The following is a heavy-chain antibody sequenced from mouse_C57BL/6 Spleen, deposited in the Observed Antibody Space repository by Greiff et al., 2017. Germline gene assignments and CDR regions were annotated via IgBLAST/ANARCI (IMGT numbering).Heavy chain of an antibody. CDR1: GFSLTSYG. Sequence: VQLQESGPGLVQPSQSLSITCTVSGFSLTSYGVHWVRQSPGQGLEWLGVIWSGGSTDYNAAFISRLSISKDNSKGQVFFKMNSLQADDTAIYYCARNLDGYYRRAWFAYWGQGTLVTVSA. CDR2: IWSGGST. J-gene: IGHJ3*01. D-gene: IGHD2-3*01. V-gene: IGHV2-2*01. CDR3: ARNLDGYYRRAWFAY.